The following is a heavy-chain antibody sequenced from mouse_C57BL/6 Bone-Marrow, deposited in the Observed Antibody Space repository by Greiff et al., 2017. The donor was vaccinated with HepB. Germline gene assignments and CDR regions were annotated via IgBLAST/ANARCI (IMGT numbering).Heavy chain of an antibody. CDR2: ISSGSSTI. CDR1: GFTFSDYG. Sequence: EVKLMESGGGLVKPGGSLKLSCAASGFTFSDYGMHWVRQAPEKGLVWVAYISSGSSTIYYAATVKGRFTISRDNAKNTLFLQLTSLRSEDTAMYYCARGHGYAMDYWGQGTSVTVSS. J-gene: IGHJ4*01. V-gene: IGHV5-17*01. CDR3: ARGHGYAMDY.